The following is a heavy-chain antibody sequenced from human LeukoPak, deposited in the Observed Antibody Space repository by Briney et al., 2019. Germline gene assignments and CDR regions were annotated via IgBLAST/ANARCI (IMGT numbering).Heavy chain of an antibody. D-gene: IGHD3-10*01. J-gene: IGHJ5*02. Sequence: HPGGSLRLSCAASGFTLSTYGMHWVRQASGKGLEWVGRIRSKANSYATAYAASVKGRFTISRDDSKNTAYLQMNSLKTEDTAVYYCTRALWFGRYNWFDPWGQGTLVTVSS. CDR3: TRALWFGRYNWFDP. CDR2: IRSKANSYAT. CDR1: GFTLSTYG. V-gene: IGHV3-73*01.